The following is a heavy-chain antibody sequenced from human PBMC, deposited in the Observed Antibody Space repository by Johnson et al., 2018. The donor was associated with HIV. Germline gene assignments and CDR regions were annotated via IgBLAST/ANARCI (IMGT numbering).Heavy chain of an antibody. CDR1: GFAFSRFA. V-gene: IGHV3-30*18. CDR2: ISYDGTNQ. D-gene: IGHD3-10*01. CDR3: AKSTQATIARESGPYGAFDI. J-gene: IGHJ3*02. Sequence: QVQLVESGGGVVQSGRSRRLSCAASGFAFSRFAMHWVRQVPDKGLEWVAVISYDGTNQYHADSVKGRLTIPRDNSKNTLYFQMNRLRAEDTALYYCAKSTQATIARESGPYGAFDIWGQGTMVTVSS.